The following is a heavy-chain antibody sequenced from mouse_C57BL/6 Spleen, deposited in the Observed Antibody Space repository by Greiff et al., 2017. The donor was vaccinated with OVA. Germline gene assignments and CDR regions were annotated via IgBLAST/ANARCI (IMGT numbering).Heavy chain of an antibody. CDR3: ARNKDGSLAY. CDR2: IWSGGST. V-gene: IGHV2-2*01. Sequence: VKLQESGPGLVQPSQSLSITCTVSGFSLTSYGVHWVRQSPGKGLEWLGVIWSGGSTDYNAAFISRLSISKDNSKSQVFFKMNSLQADDTAIYYCARNKDGSLAYWGQGTLVTVSA. CDR1: GFSLTSYG. D-gene: IGHD1-1*01. J-gene: IGHJ3*01.